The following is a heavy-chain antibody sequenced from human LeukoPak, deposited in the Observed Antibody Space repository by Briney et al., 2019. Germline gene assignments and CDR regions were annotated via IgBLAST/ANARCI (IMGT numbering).Heavy chain of an antibody. CDR1: GFTFSSYA. D-gene: IGHD4-23*01. CDR3: ANQPTVVTPNADY. J-gene: IGHJ4*02. V-gene: IGHV3-23*01. CDR2: ISGSGGST. Sequence: GGSLRLSCAASGFTFSSYAMSWVRQAPGKGLEWVSLISGSGGSTNYADSVKGRFTISRDNSKNTLYLQMNSLRAEDTAVYYCANQPTVVTPNADYWGQGTLVTVSS.